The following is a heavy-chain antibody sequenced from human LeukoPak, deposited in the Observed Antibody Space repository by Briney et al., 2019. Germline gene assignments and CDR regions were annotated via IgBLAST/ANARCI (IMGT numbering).Heavy chain of an antibody. CDR3: AREWGLESSGYYYAY. CDR2: ITPIFGTA. D-gene: IGHD3-22*01. V-gene: IGHV1-69*13. Sequence: SVKVSCKASGGTFSRFTISWVRQAPGQGFEWMAGITPIFGTANFAQKFQGRVSITADESTSTASMELSSLRSEDTAVYYCAREWGLESSGYYYAYWGQGTLVTVSS. CDR1: GGTFSRFT. J-gene: IGHJ4*02.